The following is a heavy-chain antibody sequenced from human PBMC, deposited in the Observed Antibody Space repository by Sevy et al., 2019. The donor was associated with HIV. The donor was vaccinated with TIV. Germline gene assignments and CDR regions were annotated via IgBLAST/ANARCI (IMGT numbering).Heavy chain of an antibody. D-gene: IGHD2-15*01. CDR2: ISYDGSNK. J-gene: IGHJ4*02. V-gene: IGHV3-30-3*01. CDR3: ARDHYQLGYCSGGSCYPVY. Sequence: GGSLRLSCAASGFTFSSYAMHWVRQAPVKGLEWVAVISYDGSNKYYADSVKGRFTISRDNSRNTLYLQMDSLRAEDTAVYYCARDHYQLGYCSGGSCYPVYWGQGTLVTVSS. CDR1: GFTFSSYA.